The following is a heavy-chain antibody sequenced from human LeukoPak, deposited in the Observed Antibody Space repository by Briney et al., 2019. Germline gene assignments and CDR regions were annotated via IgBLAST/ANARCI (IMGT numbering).Heavy chain of an antibody. D-gene: IGHD6-19*01. Sequence: SGPALVKPTQTLTLTCTFSGFSLSTSGMCVSWVRQPPGKALEWLALIDWDDDKYYSTSLKTRLTISKDTSKNQVVLTMTNMDPVDTATYYCARIRLHSSGWYYFDYWGQGTLATVSS. CDR3: ARIRLHSSGWYYFDY. J-gene: IGHJ4*02. V-gene: IGHV2-70*20. CDR1: GFSLSTSGMC. CDR2: IDWDDDK.